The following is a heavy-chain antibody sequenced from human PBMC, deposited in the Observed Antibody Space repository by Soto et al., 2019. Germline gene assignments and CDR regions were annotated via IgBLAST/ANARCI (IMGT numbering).Heavy chain of an antibody. J-gene: IGHJ3*02. Sequence: GESLKISCKGSGYSFTSYWIGWVGQMPGKGLEWVGIIYPGDSDTRYSPSFQGQVTISADKSISTAYLQWSSLKASDTAMYYCARKSDTAMDAFDIWGQGTMVTVSS. CDR3: ARKSDTAMDAFDI. CDR2: IYPGDSDT. V-gene: IGHV5-51*01. D-gene: IGHD5-18*01. CDR1: GYSFTSYW.